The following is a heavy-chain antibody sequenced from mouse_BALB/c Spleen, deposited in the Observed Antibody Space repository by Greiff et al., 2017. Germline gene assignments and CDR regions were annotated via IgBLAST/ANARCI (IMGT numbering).Heavy chain of an antibody. V-gene: IGHV3-6*02. CDR3: ATHGYDWYFDV. CDR2: ISYDGSN. D-gene: IGHD2-2*01. J-gene: IGHJ1*01. Sequence: EVKLVESGPGLVKPSQSLSLTCSVTGYSITSGYYWNWIRQFPGNKLEWMGYISYDGSNNYNPSLKNRISITRDTSKNQFFLKLNSVTTEDTATYYCATHGYDWYFDVWGAGTTVTVSS. CDR1: GYSITSGYY.